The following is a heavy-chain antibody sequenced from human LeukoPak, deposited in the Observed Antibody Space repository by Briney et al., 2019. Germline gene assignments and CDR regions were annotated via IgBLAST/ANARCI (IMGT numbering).Heavy chain of an antibody. Sequence: PGGSLRLSCVASGFTFTNFAVHWVRHAPGKGLEWVAFISYDGSTKYYADSVKGRFTISRDNSKNTLYLQMNSLRTEDTAVYYCARRSRDGWYFDYWGQGTLVTVSS. CDR1: GFTFTNFA. CDR3: ARRSRDGWYFDY. J-gene: IGHJ4*02. CDR2: ISYDGSTK. D-gene: IGHD5-24*01. V-gene: IGHV3-30*04.